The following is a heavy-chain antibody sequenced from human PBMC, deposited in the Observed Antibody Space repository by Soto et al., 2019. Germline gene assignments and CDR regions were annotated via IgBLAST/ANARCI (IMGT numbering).Heavy chain of an antibody. V-gene: IGHV4-59*08. CDR2: IYYSGST. CDR1: GGSISSYY. D-gene: IGHD3-9*01. CDR3: ARHFGVLRYFDWYLDY. Sequence: SETLSLTCTVSGGSISSYYWSWIRQPPGKGLEWIGYIYYSGSTNYNPSLKSRVTILVDTSKNQFSLKLSSVTAADTAVYYCARHFGVLRYFDWYLDYWGQGTLVTVSS. J-gene: IGHJ4*02.